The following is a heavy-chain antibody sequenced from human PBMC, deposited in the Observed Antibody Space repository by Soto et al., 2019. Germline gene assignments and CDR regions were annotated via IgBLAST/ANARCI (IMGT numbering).Heavy chain of an antibody. J-gene: IGHJ6*03. CDR2: ISGSGGST. V-gene: IGHV3-23*01. CDR1: GFTFSSYA. Sequence: GGSLRLSCAASGFTFSSYAMSWVRQAPGRGLEWVSAISGSGGSTYYADSVKGRFTISRDNSKNTLYLQMNSLRAEDTAVYYCANALCSLEHGVCAKYYYYMDVWGKGTTVTVSS. CDR3: ANALCSLEHGVCAKYYYYMDV. D-gene: IGHD2-8*01.